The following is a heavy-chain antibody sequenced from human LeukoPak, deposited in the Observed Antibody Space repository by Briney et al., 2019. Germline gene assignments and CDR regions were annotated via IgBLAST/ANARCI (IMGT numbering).Heavy chain of an antibody. CDR2: ISYDGSNK. D-gene: IGHD3-22*01. CDR1: GFTFSSYG. J-gene: IGHJ3*01. Sequence: GRSLRLSCAASGFTFSSYGMHWVRQAPGKGLEWVAVISYDGSNKYYADSVKGRFTISRDNSKNTLYLQMNSLRAEGTAVYYCAKDRRPTYYSDSSGYYFRDAFAVWGQGTMVTVSS. CDR3: AKDRRPTYYSDSSGYYFRDAFAV. V-gene: IGHV3-30*18.